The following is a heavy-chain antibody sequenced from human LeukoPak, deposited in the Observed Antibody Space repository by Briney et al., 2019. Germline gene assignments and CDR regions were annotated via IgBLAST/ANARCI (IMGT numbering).Heavy chain of an antibody. J-gene: IGHJ4*02. CDR1: GFTFSSYA. CDR2: ISGGGDNT. V-gene: IGHV3-23*01. D-gene: IGHD2-2*01. Sequence: GGSLRVSCVASGFTFSSYAMSWVRQTPEKGLEWVSAISGGGDNTYYTDSVKGRFTISRDNAKNSLYLQMNSLRAEDTAVYYCARMSGVVIVPAAYGYWGQGTLVTVSS. CDR3: ARMSGVVIVPAAYGY.